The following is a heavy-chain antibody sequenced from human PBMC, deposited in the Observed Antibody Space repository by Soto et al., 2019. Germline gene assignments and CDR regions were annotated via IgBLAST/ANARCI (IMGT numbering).Heavy chain of an antibody. CDR3: ASRSGYCSGGSCPFDY. CDR1: GYSFTIYW. V-gene: IGHV5-51*01. CDR2: IYPGDSDT. D-gene: IGHD2-15*01. Sequence: GESLKISCKGSGYSFTIYWIGWVRQMPGKGLEWMGIIYPGDSDTRYSPSFQGQVTISADKSISTAYLQWSSLKASDTAMYYCASRSGYCSGGSCPFDYWGQGTLVTVSS. J-gene: IGHJ4*02.